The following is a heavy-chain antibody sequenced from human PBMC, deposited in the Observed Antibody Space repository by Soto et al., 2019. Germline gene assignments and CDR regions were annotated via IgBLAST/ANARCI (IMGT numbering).Heavy chain of an antibody. J-gene: IGHJ5*02. D-gene: IGHD3-3*01. V-gene: IGHV4-4*07. Sequence: QVHLQESGPGLVKPSETLSLTSTVSGGAISTYYWTWIRQPAGKGLEWIGRIYSSGSTTYNPSLQSRVTMSLDTSNNPFSRSLTSVTAADTAVYYCARGQRFSDWFDPWGQGTLVNVSS. CDR2: IYSSGST. CDR1: GGAISTYY. CDR3: ARGQRFSDWFDP.